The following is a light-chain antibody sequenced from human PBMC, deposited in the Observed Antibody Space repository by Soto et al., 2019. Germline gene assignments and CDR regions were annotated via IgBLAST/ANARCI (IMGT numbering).Light chain of an antibody. V-gene: IGKV1-5*03. J-gene: IGKJ1*01. CDR1: QRMSGW. CDR3: QQYNSYSPGWT. Sequence: DIQMTQSPSALSASVGDTVTITCRASQRMSGWLAWHQQKPGKAPKLLIYKASSLESGVPPRFSGSGSGTEFTLTISSLQPDDFATYYCQQYNSYSPGWTFGQGTKVDIK. CDR2: KAS.